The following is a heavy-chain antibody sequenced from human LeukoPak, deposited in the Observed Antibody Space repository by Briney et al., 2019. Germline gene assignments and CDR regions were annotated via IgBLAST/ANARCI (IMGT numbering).Heavy chain of an antibody. V-gene: IGHV3-30*18. J-gene: IGHJ4*02. CDR2: ISYDGSNE. Sequence: GGSLRLSCAASGFSFSSYAMHWVRQSPGKGPEWVAVISYDGSNEYYVDSVKGRFTISRDNSKNTLYLQMNGLRAEDTAIYYCAKEALTVVVITHFDYWGQGTLVTVSS. D-gene: IGHD3-22*01. CDR1: GFSFSSYA. CDR3: AKEALTVVVITHFDY.